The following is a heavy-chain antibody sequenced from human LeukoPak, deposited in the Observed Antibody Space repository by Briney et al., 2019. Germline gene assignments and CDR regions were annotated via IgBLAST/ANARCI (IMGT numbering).Heavy chain of an antibody. D-gene: IGHD5-18*01. CDR3: TRERVRGYSYGDPGY. Sequence: GSLRLSCTASGFPFADYAMSWFRQAPGKGLEWVSFIRSKVFGGTTEYAASVKGRFTISRDDSKSIAYLQMKSLKTEDTAVYYCTRERVRGYSYGDPGYWGQGTLVTVSS. J-gene: IGHJ4*02. CDR2: IRSKVFGGTT. V-gene: IGHV3-49*03. CDR1: GFPFADYA.